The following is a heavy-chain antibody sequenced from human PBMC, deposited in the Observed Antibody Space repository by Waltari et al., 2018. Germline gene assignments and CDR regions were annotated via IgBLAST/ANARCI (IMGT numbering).Heavy chain of an antibody. CDR1: GFTFSSYS. Sequence: EVQLVESGGGLVKPGGSLRLSCAASGFTFSSYSMNWVRQAPGKGLEWVSSISSSSSYIYYADSVKGRFTISRDNAKNSLYLQMNSLRAEDTAVYYCARDRGGRGAFDYWGQGTLVTVSS. CDR2: ISSSSSYI. CDR3: ARDRGGRGAFDY. D-gene: IGHD3-16*01. V-gene: IGHV3-21*01. J-gene: IGHJ4*02.